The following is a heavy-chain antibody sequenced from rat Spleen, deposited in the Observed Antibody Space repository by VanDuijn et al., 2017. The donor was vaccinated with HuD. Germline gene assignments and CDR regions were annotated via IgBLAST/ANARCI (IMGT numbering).Heavy chain of an antibody. Sequence: EVHLAESGGGLVQPGKSLKLSCIASGFTFNDYWMTWIRQAPGKGLEWIASITNTGGTPYYLGSVKGRFTISRDNAKSTLYLQMNSLRSEDSATYYCTRGANYDFDYWGQGVVVTVPS. CDR1: GFTFNDYW. J-gene: IGHJ2*01. D-gene: IGHD1-10*01. CDR2: ITNTGGTP. CDR3: TRGANYDFDY. V-gene: IGHV5-31*01.